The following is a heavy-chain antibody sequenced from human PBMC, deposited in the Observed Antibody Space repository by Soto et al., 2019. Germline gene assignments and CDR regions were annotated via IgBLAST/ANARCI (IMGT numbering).Heavy chain of an antibody. J-gene: IGHJ3*02. V-gene: IGHV1-58*02. CDR2: IVVGSGNT. CDR1: GFTFTSSA. CDR3: AADLRYFDPYAFDI. D-gene: IGHD3-9*01. Sequence: ASVKVSCKASGFTFTSSAMQWVRQARGQRLEWIGWIVVGSGNTNYAQKFQERVTITRDMSTSTAYMELSSLRSEDTAVYYCAADLRYFDPYAFDIWGQGTMVTVSS.